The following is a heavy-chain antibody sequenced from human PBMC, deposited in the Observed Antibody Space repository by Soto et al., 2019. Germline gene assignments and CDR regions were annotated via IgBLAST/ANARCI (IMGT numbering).Heavy chain of an antibody. D-gene: IGHD5-18*01. CDR1: GGSISSAAYY. V-gene: IGHV4-31*03. CDR2: ISHSGST. J-gene: IGHJ4*02. Sequence: QVQLQESGPGLVKPSQTLSLTCTVSGGSISSAAYYWSWIRQHPGQGLEWMGNISHSGSTYYNPSLKSRVIISVDTSKNQFSLSLTSVTAADTAVYYCAREYTYGSNFFDCWGQGALVTVSS. CDR3: AREYTYGSNFFDC.